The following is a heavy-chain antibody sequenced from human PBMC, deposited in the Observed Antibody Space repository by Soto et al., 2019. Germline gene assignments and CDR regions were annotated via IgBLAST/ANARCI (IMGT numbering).Heavy chain of an antibody. CDR1: GFTFDDYG. J-gene: IGHJ3*02. CDR2: INWNGGST. V-gene: IGHV3-20*01. Sequence: VQLVETGGGVVRPGGSLRLSCAASGFTFDDYGMSWVRQAPGKGLEWVSGINWNGGSTGYADSVKGRFTNSRDNAKNSLYLQMNSLRAEDTALYNCVYSGYEGYDAFDIWGQGTMVTVSS. D-gene: IGHD5-12*01. CDR3: VYSGYEGYDAFDI.